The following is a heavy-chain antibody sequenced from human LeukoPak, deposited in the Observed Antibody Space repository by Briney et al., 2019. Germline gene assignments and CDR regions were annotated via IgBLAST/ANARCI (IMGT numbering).Heavy chain of an antibody. J-gene: IGHJ4*02. CDR1: GGSISSYY. CDR3: ARGLSYSSSSLDY. D-gene: IGHD6-6*01. V-gene: IGHV4-34*01. CDR2: INHSGST. Sequence: SETLSLTCTVSGGSISSYYWSWIRQPPGKGLEWIGEINHSGSTNYNPSLKSRVTISVDTSKNQFSLKLSSVTAADTAVYYCARGLSYSSSSLDYWGQGTLVTVSS.